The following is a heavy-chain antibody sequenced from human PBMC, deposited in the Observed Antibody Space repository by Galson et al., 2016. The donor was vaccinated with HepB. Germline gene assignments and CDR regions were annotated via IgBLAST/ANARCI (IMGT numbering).Heavy chain of an antibody. V-gene: IGHV3-30*03. D-gene: IGHD1-14*01. CDR1: GFIFSNYG. J-gene: IGHJ4*02. Sequence: LRLSCAASGFIFSNYGIHWVRQAPGKGLEWVAVTSHDGSETNYGDSVKSRFTASRDNSENTLFLQVDSVRPEDTAVYYCARGQGARSFESWGQGTLVTVSS. CDR2: TSHDGSET. CDR3: ARGQGARSFES.